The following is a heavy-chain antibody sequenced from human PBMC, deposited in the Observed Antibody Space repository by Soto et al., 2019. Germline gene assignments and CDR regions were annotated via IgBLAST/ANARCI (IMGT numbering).Heavy chain of an antibody. V-gene: IGHV4-31*03. Sequence: PSETLDLTCTVSGDSISSSSYYWGWIRQHPGKGLEWIGYIYYSGSTYYNPSLKSRVTISVDTPKNQFSLKLSSVTAADTAVYYCARSVFPWGQGTLVTVSS. J-gene: IGHJ5*02. CDR1: GDSISSSSYY. CDR2: IYYSGST. CDR3: ARSVFP.